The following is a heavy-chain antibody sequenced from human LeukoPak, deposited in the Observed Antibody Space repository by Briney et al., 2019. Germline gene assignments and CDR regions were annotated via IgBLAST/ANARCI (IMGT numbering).Heavy chain of an antibody. D-gene: IGHD2-2*01. V-gene: IGHV3-23*01. CDR3: AKSLESTNYYYHMDV. J-gene: IGHJ6*03. Sequence: GGSLRLSCAASGFTFSTFAMIWVRQPPGKGLEWVSSIFPSGGEIHYADSVKGRFTISRDNSKNTLYLQTNSLRAEDTAVYYCAKSLESTNYYYHMDVWGKGTTVTISS. CDR2: IFPSGGEI. CDR1: GFTFSTFA.